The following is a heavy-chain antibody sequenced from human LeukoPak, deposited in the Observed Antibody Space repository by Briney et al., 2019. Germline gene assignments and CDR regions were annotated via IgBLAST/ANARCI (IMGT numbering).Heavy chain of an antibody. V-gene: IGHV1-46*01. Sequence: ASVKVSCKASGYTFTSYYLHWVRQAPGQGLEWMGIINPSGGSTSYAQKFQGRVTMTRDTSTSTVYMELSSLRSEDTAVYYCARRQTTTDAFDIWGQGTMVTVSS. CDR3: ARRQTTTDAFDI. D-gene: IGHD1-1*01. CDR2: INPSGGST. J-gene: IGHJ3*02. CDR1: GYTFTSYY.